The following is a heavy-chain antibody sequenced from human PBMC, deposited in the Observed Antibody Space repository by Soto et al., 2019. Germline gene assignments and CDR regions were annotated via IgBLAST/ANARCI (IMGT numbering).Heavy chain of an antibody. D-gene: IGHD6-13*01. CDR3: ASGASRWYPYFFDS. CDR2: IIPYYNTL. J-gene: IGHJ4*02. CDR1: EGTFNSYA. V-gene: IGHV1-69*01. Sequence: QAQVVQSGAEVRKPGSSVKLSCKASEGTFNSYAIAWVRQAPGQGLEWMGGIIPYYNTLNYAQKFQDRVTLPADDSTNTVYMELSSLRSDDTAVYFCASGASRWYPYFFDSWAQGTLVTVSS.